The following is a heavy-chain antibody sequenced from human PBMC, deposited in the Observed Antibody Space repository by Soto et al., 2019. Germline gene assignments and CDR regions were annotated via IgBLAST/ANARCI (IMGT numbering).Heavy chain of an antibody. CDR3: ARDKTFGGAIGSAFDS. D-gene: IGHD3-16*01. CDR2: IWYDASHK. J-gene: IGHJ4*02. CDR1: GFTFNNYG. Sequence: GGSLRLSCAASGFTFNNYGMHWVRQAPGKGLEWVAVIWYDASHKYYADSVKGRFTISRDNSKNTLYLQMSSLRGEDTAVYYCARDKTFGGAIGSAFDSWGQGTLVTVSS. V-gene: IGHV3-33*01.